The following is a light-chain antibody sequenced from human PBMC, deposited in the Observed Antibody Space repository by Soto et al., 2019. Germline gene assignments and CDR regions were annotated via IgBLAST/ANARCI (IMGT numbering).Light chain of an antibody. Sequence: EIVLTQSPGTLSLSPGERATLSCRASQSVSSSYLAWYQQKPGQAPRLLIYGASSRATGIPDRFSGSGSGKYFTLTISRLEPEDFAVYYCQQYGSSPLFPFGPGTKVDIK. CDR3: QQYGSSPLFP. CDR2: GAS. CDR1: QSVSSSY. V-gene: IGKV3-20*01. J-gene: IGKJ3*01.